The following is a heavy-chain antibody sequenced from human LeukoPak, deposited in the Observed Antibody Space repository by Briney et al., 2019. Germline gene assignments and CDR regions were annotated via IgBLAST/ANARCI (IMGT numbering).Heavy chain of an antibody. CDR1: GFTFSSYS. D-gene: IGHD3-22*01. J-gene: IGHJ4*02. CDR2: ISSSSSTI. CDR3: ARGRRYYDSSGPTGVYYFDY. Sequence: GGSLRLSCAASGFTFSSYSMNWVRQAPGKGLEWVSYISSSSSTIYYADSVKGRFTISRDNAKNSLYLQMNSLRDEATAVYYCARGRRYYDSSGPTGVYYFDYWGQGTLVTVSS. V-gene: IGHV3-48*02.